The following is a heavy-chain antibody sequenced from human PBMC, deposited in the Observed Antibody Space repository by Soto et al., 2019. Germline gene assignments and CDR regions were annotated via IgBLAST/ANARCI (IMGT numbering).Heavy chain of an antibody. Sequence: PSETLSLTCTVSGGSISSGGYYWSWIRQHPGKGLEWIGYIYYSGSTYYNPSLKSRVTISVDTSKNQFSLKLSSVTAADTAVYYCASVGDTIFGEVANFAYWGRGTLVTVSS. CDR1: GGSISSGGYY. CDR3: ASVGDTIFGEVANFAY. CDR2: IYYSGST. J-gene: IGHJ4*02. V-gene: IGHV4-31*03. D-gene: IGHD3-3*01.